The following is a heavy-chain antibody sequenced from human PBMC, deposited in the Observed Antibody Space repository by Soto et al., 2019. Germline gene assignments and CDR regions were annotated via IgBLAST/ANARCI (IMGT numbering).Heavy chain of an antibody. Sequence: GSLRLSCAASGFTFSNAWMSWVRQAPGKGLEWVGRIKSKTDGGTTDYAAPVKGRFTISRDDSKNTLYLQMNSLKTEDTAVYYCTTDSSSSAGGVDYYYGMDVWGQGTTVTVSS. J-gene: IGHJ6*02. CDR3: TTDSSSSAGGVDYYYGMDV. D-gene: IGHD6-6*01. CDR1: GFTFSNAW. CDR2: IKSKTDGGTT. V-gene: IGHV3-15*01.